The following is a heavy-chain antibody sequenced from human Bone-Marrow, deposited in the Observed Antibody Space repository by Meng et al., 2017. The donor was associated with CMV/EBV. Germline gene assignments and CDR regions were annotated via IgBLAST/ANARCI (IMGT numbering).Heavy chain of an antibody. CDR1: GGTFSSYA. V-gene: IGHV1-69*05. CDR2: IIPIFGTA. Sequence: SVKVSCKASGGTFSSYAISWVRQAPGQGLEWMGGIIPIFGTANYAQKFQGRVTITTDESTSTAYMELSSLRSEDTAVYYCAREGRYCSSTSCYTAWDYYYYYGMDVWGQGTTVTVYS. J-gene: IGHJ6*02. CDR3: AREGRYCSSTSCYTAWDYYYYYGMDV. D-gene: IGHD2-2*02.